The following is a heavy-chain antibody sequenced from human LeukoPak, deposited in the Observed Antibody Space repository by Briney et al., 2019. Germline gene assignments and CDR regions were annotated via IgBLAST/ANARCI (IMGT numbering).Heavy chain of an antibody. CDR1: GYTFTGYY. Sequence: ASVKVSCTASGYTFTGYYMHWVRQAPGQGLEWMGWINPNSGGTNYAQKFQGRVTMTRDTSISTAYMELSRLRSDDTAVYYCARDFVRITMVRGVIGWFDPWGQGTLVTVSS. CDR2: INPNSGGT. D-gene: IGHD3-10*01. J-gene: IGHJ5*02. V-gene: IGHV1-2*02. CDR3: ARDFVRITMVRGVIGWFDP.